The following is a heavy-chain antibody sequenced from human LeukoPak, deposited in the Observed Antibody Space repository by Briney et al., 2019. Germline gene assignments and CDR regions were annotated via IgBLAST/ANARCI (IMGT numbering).Heavy chain of an antibody. Sequence: SGTLSLTCTVSGGSISSHYWSWIRQPPGKGLEWIGYIYSSGTTKYNPSLMSRVTISVDTTKNQFSLRLNSVTAADTAVYYCAREIVVPAAPYYYGMDVWGQGTSVTVSS. CDR2: IYSSGTT. D-gene: IGHD2-2*01. CDR3: AREIVVPAAPYYYGMDV. CDR1: GGSISSHY. V-gene: IGHV4-59*11. J-gene: IGHJ6*02.